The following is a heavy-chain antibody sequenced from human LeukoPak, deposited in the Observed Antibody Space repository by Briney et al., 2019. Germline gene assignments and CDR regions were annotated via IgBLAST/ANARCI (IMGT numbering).Heavy chain of an antibody. CDR2: ISGFGGST. Sequence: PGGSLRLSCAASGFILSNYAMSWVRQAPGKGLEWVSVISGFGGSTDYADSVTGRFTISRDNSKNTLYLQINSLRAEDTAVYYCAKFDYGDYWGQGTLVTVSS. J-gene: IGHJ4*02. CDR1: GFILSNYA. CDR3: AKFDYGDY. V-gene: IGHV3-23*01.